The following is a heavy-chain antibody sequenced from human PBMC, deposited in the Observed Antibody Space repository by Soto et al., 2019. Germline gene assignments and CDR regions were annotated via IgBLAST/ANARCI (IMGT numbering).Heavy chain of an antibody. CDR1: SGSVSSGSYY. CDR3: ARVSEWFGEFYFDY. J-gene: IGHJ4*02. V-gene: IGHV4-61*01. Sequence: SETLSLTCTVSSGSVSSGSYYWSWIRQPPGKGLEWIGYIYYSGSTNYNPSLKSRVTISVDTSKNQFSLKLSSVTAADTAVYYCARVSEWFGEFYFDYWGQGTLVTVSS. D-gene: IGHD3-10*01. CDR2: IYYSGST.